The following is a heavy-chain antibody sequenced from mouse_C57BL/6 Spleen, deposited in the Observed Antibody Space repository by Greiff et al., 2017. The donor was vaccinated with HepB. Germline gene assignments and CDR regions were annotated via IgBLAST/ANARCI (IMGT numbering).Heavy chain of an antibody. J-gene: IGHJ1*03. Sequence: VKQSCKASGYTFTSYWMQWVKQRPGQGLEWIGEIDPSDSYTNYNQKFKGTATLTVDTSSSTAYMQLSSLTSEDSAVYYCARDTTVEDVWGTGTTVTVSS. CDR2: IDPSDSYT. CDR3: ARDTTVEDV. D-gene: IGHD1-1*01. CDR1: GYTFTSYW. V-gene: IGHV1-50*01.